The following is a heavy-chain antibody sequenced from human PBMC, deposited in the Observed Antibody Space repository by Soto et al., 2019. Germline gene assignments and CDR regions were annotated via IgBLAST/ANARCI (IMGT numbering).Heavy chain of an antibody. CDR2: ISSGGST. V-gene: IGHV3-23*01. CDR1: GFTFSTHA. Sequence: GGSLRLSCASSGFTFSTHALSWVRQAPGKGLEWVSTISSGGSTNYGDSVRGRFDISRDNSKNTLYLQMNSLRAEDTAVYYCAKLLEQNFDYWGQGTLVTVSS. CDR3: AKLLEQNFDY. J-gene: IGHJ4*02.